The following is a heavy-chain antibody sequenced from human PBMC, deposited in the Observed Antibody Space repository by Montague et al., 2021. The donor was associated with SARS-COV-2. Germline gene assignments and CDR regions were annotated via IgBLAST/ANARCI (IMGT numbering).Heavy chain of an antibody. CDR3: SRVNSISSWVRQLVPV. CDR2: VYHSGST. Sequence: SETLSLTYAVYGGSFSGYYWSWIRQPPGKGLEWIGEVYHSGSTNYNPSLKSRVTISVDTSKNQFSLKLSSVTAADTAVYYCSRVNSISSWVRQLVPVWGKGTRSPSPQ. V-gene: IGHV4-34*01. CDR1: GGSFSGYY. J-gene: IGHJ6*04. D-gene: IGHD6-6*01.